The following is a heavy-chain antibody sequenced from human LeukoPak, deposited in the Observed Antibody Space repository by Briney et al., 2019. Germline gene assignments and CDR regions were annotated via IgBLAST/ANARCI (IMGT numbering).Heavy chain of an antibody. CDR2: IKSKTDGGTT. J-gene: IGHJ4*02. Sequence: PGGSLRLSCAASGFTFSNAWMSWVRQAPGKGLEWVGRIKSKTDGGTTDYAAPVKGRFTISRDDSKNTLYLQMNSLKTEDTAVYYCTTEDSRGGYGRFFDYWGQGTLVTVSS. CDR3: TTEDSRGGYGRFFDY. D-gene: IGHD6-13*01. CDR1: GFTFSNAW. V-gene: IGHV3-15*01.